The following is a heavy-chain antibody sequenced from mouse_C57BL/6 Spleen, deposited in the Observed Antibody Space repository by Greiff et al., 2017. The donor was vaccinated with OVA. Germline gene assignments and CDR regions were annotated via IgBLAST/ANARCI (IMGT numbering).Heavy chain of an antibody. D-gene: IGHD1-1*01. CDR2: IHPNSGST. V-gene: IGHV1-64*01. CDR1: GYTFTRYW. J-gene: IGHJ3*01. Sequence: VKLQQPGAELVKPGASVKLSCKASGYTFTRYWMHWVKQRPGQGLEWIGMIHPNSGSTNYNEKFKSKATLTVDKSSSTAYIQTSSLPSEDSAVYYCATSTVVPFAYWGQGTLVTVSA. CDR3: ATSTVVPFAY.